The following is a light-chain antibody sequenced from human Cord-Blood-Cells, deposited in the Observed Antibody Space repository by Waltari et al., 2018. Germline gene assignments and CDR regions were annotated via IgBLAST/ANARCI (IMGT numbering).Light chain of an antibody. J-gene: IGKJ3*01. Sequence: DVVMTQSPLSLPVTLGQPASISCRSSQSLVHSDGNTYLNWFQQRPGQSPRRLIYKVSNRDSGVPDRFSGSGSGTDFTLKISRVEAEDVGVYYCMQGIHLPFTFGPGTKVDIK. CDR2: KVS. CDR3: MQGIHLPFT. V-gene: IGKV2-30*02. CDR1: QSLVHSDGNTY.